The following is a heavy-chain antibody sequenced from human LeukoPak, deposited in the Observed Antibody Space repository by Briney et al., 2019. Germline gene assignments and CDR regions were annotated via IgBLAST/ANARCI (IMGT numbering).Heavy chain of an antibody. CDR1: GGSISSYY. CDR3: ARDLYYYGSGSYHYFDY. D-gene: IGHD3-10*01. CDR2: IYTSGST. V-gene: IGHV4-4*07. Sequence: SETLSLTCTVSGGSISSYYWSWIRQPAGKGLEWIGRIYTSGSTNYNPSLKSRVTMSVDTSKNQFSLKLSSVTAADTAVYYCARDLYYYGSGSYHYFDYWGQGTLVTIPS. J-gene: IGHJ4*02.